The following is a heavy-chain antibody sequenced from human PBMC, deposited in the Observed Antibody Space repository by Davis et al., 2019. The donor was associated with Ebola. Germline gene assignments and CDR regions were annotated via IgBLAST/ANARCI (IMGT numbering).Heavy chain of an antibody. Sequence: PGGSLRLSCAASGFTFDDHLMHWVRQTPGKGLEWVSLISWDGGTSYYADSVKGRFTISRDNSKNSLSLEMHSLTSEDTGFYYCAKANPGTFYPNYFSYWGQGTLVTVSS. CDR3: AKANPGTFYPNYFSY. CDR1: GFTFDDHL. CDR2: ISWDGGTS. D-gene: IGHD2/OR15-2a*01. V-gene: IGHV3-43*01. J-gene: IGHJ4*02.